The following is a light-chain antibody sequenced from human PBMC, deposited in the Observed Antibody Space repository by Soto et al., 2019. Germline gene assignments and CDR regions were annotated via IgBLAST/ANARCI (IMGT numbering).Light chain of an antibody. CDR2: AAS. J-gene: IGKJ2*01. V-gene: IGKV1-39*01. CDR3: QQSYSTPYT. CDR1: QSISRY. Sequence: DIQMTQSPSSLSASVGDRVTITCRASQSISRYFNWYQQKPGKAPELLIYAASSLQSGVPSRFSGSGSGTDFTLTISSLQPEDFATYYCQQSYSTPYTFGQGTKLDVK.